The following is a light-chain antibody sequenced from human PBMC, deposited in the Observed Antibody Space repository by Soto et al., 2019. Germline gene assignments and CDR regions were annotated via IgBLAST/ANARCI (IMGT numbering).Light chain of an antibody. CDR3: QQYFITPHT. J-gene: IGKJ1*01. CDR2: WAS. Sequence: DIVMTQSPDSLAVSLGERATINCKSSQSLLYSSNNKNYLAWYQQKPGQPPQLLIYWASTRESGVPDRFSGSGSGTDFTLTISSLQAEDVAVYYRQQYFITPHTFGQGTKVEIK. V-gene: IGKV4-1*01. CDR1: QSLLYSSNNKNY.